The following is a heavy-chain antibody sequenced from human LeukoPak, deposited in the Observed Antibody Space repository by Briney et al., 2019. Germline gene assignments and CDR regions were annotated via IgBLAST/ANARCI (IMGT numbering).Heavy chain of an antibody. CDR2: ISYDGSNK. Sequence: GGSLRLSCAASGFTFSSYGMHWVRQAPGKGLEWVAVISYDGSNKYYADSVKGRFTISRDNSKNTLYLQMNGLRAEDTAVYYCAKDWGNLSIVVVPAAPHDYWGQGTLVTVSS. V-gene: IGHV3-30*18. CDR1: GFTFSSYG. J-gene: IGHJ4*02. D-gene: IGHD2-2*01. CDR3: AKDWGNLSIVVVPAAPHDY.